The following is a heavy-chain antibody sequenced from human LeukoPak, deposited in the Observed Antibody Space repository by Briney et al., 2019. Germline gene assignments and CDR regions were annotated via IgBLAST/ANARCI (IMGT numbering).Heavy chain of an antibody. Sequence: GASVKVSCKASGYTFTNYFMHWVRQVPGQGLEWMGGFDPEDGETIYAQKFQGRVTMTEDTSTDTAYMELSSLRSEDTAVYYCATPARLYYYYGMDVWGQGTTVTVSS. V-gene: IGHV1-24*01. CDR3: ATPARLYYYYGMDV. CDR2: FDPEDGET. CDR1: GYTFTNYF. J-gene: IGHJ6*02.